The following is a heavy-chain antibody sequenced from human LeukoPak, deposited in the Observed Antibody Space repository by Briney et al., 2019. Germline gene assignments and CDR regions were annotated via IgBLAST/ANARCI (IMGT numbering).Heavy chain of an antibody. V-gene: IGHV4-34*01. CDR3: ARRKAGYYFDY. CDR1: GGSFSGYY. D-gene: IGHD6-19*01. J-gene: IGHJ4*02. Sequence: SETLSLTCAVYGGSFSGYYWSWIRQPPGKGLEWIGEINHSGSTNYNPSLKSRVTISVDTSKNQFSLKLSSVTAADTAVYYCARRKAGYYFDYWGQGTLVTVSS. CDR2: INHSGST.